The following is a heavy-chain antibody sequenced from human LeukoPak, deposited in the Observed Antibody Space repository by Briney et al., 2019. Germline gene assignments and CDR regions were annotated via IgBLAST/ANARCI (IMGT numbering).Heavy chain of an antibody. D-gene: IGHD1-1*01. CDR3: AREQGGWNDAGAFDI. Sequence: GGSLRLSCAASGFTFSSYWMSWVRQAPGKGLEWVANIKQDGSEKYYVDSVKGRFTISRDNAKSSLYLQMNSLRAEDTAVYYCAREQGGWNDAGAFDIWGQGTMVTVSS. CDR2: IKQDGSEK. CDR1: GFTFSSYW. J-gene: IGHJ3*02. V-gene: IGHV3-7*01.